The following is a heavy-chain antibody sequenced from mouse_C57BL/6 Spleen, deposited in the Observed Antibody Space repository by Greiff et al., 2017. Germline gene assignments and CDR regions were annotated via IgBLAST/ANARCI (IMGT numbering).Heavy chain of an antibody. CDR2: IRNKANGYTT. CDR1: GFTFTDYY. V-gene: IGHV7-3*01. Sequence: EVQGVESGGGLVQPGGSLSLSCAASGFTFTDYYMSWVRQPPGKALEWLGFIRNKANGYTTEDSASVKGRFTISRDSSQNILYLQMNALIAEDSATYYVARYLYYRSRRYFDYWGQGTSLTVSS. CDR3: ARYLYYRSRRYFDY. D-gene: IGHD1-1*01. J-gene: IGHJ2*02.